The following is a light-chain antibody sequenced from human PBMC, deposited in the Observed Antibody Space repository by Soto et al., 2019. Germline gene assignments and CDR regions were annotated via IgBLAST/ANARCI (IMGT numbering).Light chain of an antibody. CDR3: QQYKAFPRT. CDR2: GAS. CDR1: QSVYNN. J-gene: IGKJ1*01. Sequence: EIVMTQSPATLSVSPGERATLSCRASQSVYNNLAWYQQKPGQAPRLLIYGASTRATGIPARFSGSGSGTEFTLTISSLQSEDFANYYCQQYKAFPRTFGQGTRVEVK. V-gene: IGKV3-15*01.